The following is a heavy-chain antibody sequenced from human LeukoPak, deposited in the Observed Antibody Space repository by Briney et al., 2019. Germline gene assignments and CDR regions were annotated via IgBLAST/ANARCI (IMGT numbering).Heavy chain of an antibody. Sequence: VGSLRLSCAASGFTFSSYSMNWVRQAPGKGLEWVSSISSSSYIYYADSLKGRFTISRDNAKNSLYLQMNSPRAEDTAVYYCARAFGYSSSLGGYWGQGTLVTVSS. CDR2: ISSSSYI. D-gene: IGHD6-6*01. CDR1: GFTFSSYS. V-gene: IGHV3-21*01. CDR3: ARAFGYSSSLGGY. J-gene: IGHJ1*01.